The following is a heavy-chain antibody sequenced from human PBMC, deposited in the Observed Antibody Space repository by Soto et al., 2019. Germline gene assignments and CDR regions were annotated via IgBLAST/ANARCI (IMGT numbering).Heavy chain of an antibody. CDR1: GFTFSNAW. CDR2: IKINTDGGTT. CDR3: TTASTLRLAYYYGMDV. Sequence: PGGSLRLSCAASGFTFSNAWLNWVRQAPGKGLELVCRIKINTDGGTTDFAEPVKGRFTFSRDDSNITLYLQINILKTEDTVVYYCTTASTLRLAYYYGMDVWGQGTTVTVSS. J-gene: IGHJ6*02. D-gene: IGHD2-15*01. V-gene: IGHV3-15*07.